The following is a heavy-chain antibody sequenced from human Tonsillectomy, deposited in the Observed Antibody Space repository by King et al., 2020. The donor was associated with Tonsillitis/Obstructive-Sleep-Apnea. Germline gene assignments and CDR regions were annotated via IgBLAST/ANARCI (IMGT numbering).Heavy chain of an antibody. J-gene: IGHJ5*02. CDR3: AKEKGTATVTREFDP. CDR2: INPNSGDT. Sequence: QLVQSGAEVKKPGASVKVSCKASGYSFTGYYMHWVRQAPGQGLEWMGRINPNSGDTNYAQKFQGRVTMTRDTSISKAYMELSRLRSDDTAVYYCAKEKGTATVTREFDPWGQGTLVTVSS. D-gene: IGHD2-21*02. CDR1: GYSFTGYY. V-gene: IGHV1-2*06.